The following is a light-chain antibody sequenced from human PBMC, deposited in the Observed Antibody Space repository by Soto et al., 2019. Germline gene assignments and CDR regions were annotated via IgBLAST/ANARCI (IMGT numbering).Light chain of an antibody. J-gene: IGKJ1*01. CDR2: DAS. Sequence: ESVVTQAPATLSLSPGERATLSCRASQSVSSHLAWYQQKPGQAPRLLIDDASNRATGIPARFSGSGSGTDFTLTISSLEPEDSAVYYSQQRADWWTFGQGTKVDIK. V-gene: IGKV3-11*01. CDR1: QSVSSH. CDR3: QQRADWWT.